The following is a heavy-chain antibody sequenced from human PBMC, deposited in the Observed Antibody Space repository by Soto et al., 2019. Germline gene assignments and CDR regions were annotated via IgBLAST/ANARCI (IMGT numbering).Heavy chain of an antibody. CDR2: IYYTGDT. V-gene: IGHV4-28*01. D-gene: IGHD1-7*01. CDR3: ARSQRELLPDF. CDR1: GYSIYSSNW. Sequence: SETLSLTCAVSGYSIYSSNWWGWIRQPPGKGLEWIGYIYYTGDTYYNPSLKSRVTMSVDTSKNQFSLILSSVTAVDTAVYFCARSQRELLPDFWGQGTLVTVSS. J-gene: IGHJ4*02.